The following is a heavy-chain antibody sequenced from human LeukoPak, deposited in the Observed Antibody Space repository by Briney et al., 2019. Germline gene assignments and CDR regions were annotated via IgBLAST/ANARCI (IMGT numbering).Heavy chain of an antibody. CDR3: ARDPGTGTVGRN. J-gene: IGHJ4*02. CDR2: IYHSGST. D-gene: IGHD1-1*01. CDR1: GGSISSGGYY. V-gene: IGHV4-30-2*01. Sequence: SQTLSLTCTVSGGSISSGGYYWSWIRQPPGKGLEWIGYIYHSGSTYYNPSLKSRVTISVDRSKNQFSLKLSSATAADTAVYYCARDPGTGTVGRNWGQGTLVTVSS.